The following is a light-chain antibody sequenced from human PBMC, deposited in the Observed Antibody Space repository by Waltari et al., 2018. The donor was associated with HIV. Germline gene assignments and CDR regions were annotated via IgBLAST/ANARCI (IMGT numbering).Light chain of an antibody. CDR1: SSDVGSYNY. CDR3: SSYRSSSTPLWV. J-gene: IGLJ3*02. CDR2: EVS. V-gene: IGLV2-14*01. Sequence: QSALTQPASVSGSPGQSITISCTGTSSDVGSYNYVSWYQQDPDKAPKLMIYEVSNRPSGVSNRFSGSKSDNTASLTISGLQAEDEADYYCSSYRSSSTPLWVFGGGTKLTVL.